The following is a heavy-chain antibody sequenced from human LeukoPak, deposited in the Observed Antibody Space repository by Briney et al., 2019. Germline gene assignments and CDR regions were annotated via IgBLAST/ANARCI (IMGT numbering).Heavy chain of an antibody. J-gene: IGHJ4*02. V-gene: IGHV3-30*02. CDR3: AREVTPYY. CDR2: IRYDGSNK. CDR1: GFTFSSYG. D-gene: IGHD4-23*01. Sequence: GGSLRLSCAASGFTFSSYGMHWVRQAPGKGLEWVAFIRYDGSNKYYADSVKGRFTISRDNSKNTLYLQMNSLRVEDTAVYYCAREVTPYYWGQGTLVTVSS.